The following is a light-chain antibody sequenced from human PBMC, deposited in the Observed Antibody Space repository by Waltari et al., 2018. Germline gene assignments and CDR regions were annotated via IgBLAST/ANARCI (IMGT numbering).Light chain of an antibody. CDR1: QSVSSS. V-gene: IGKV3-11*01. Sequence: EIVLTQSPATLSLSPWERATLFCRASQSVSSSLAWYQQKPGQAPSLLIYDASSRATGIPARFSGSGSGTDFTLTISSLEPEDFAVYFCQQRTNWPPWLTFGGGTKVEIK. CDR2: DAS. CDR3: QQRTNWPPWLT. J-gene: IGKJ4*01.